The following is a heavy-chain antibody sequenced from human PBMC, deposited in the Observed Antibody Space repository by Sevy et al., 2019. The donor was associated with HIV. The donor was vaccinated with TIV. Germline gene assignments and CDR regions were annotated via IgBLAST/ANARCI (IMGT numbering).Heavy chain of an antibody. CDR2: IIPIFGTA. Sequence: ASLKVSCKASGGTFSSYAISWVRQAPGQGLEWMGGIIPIFGTANYAQKFQGRVTITADKSTSTAYMELSSLRSEDTAVYYCARSSMVRGVPYYYYMDVWGKGTTVTVSS. CDR1: GGTFSSYA. J-gene: IGHJ6*03. D-gene: IGHD3-10*01. CDR3: ARSSMVRGVPYYYYMDV. V-gene: IGHV1-69*06.